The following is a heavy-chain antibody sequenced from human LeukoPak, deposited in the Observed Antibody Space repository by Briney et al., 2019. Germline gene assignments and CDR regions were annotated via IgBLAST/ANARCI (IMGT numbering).Heavy chain of an antibody. Sequence: GGSLRLSCAASGFTFDDYAMHWVRHAPGKGLEWVSGISWNSGSIGYADSVKGRFTISRDNAKNSLYLQMNSLRAEDTALYYCAKDRYYDSSGYPLFDYWGQGTLVTVSS. CDR3: AKDRYYDSSGYPLFDY. D-gene: IGHD3-22*01. CDR2: ISWNSGSI. V-gene: IGHV3-9*01. J-gene: IGHJ4*02. CDR1: GFTFDDYA.